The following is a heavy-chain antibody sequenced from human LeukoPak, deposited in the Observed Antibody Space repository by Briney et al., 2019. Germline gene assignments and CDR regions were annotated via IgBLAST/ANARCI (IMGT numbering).Heavy chain of an antibody. D-gene: IGHD3-10*01. CDR1: GGTFSSYA. J-gene: IGHJ4*02. CDR2: IIPILGIA. CDR3: ARDSITMVRGVIGY. V-gene: IGHV1-69*04. Sequence: ASVKVTCNASGGTFSSYAISWVRQAPGQGLEWMGRIIPILGIANYAQKFQGRVTITADKSTSTAYMELSSLRSEDTAVYYCARDSITMVRGVIGYWGQGTLVTVSS.